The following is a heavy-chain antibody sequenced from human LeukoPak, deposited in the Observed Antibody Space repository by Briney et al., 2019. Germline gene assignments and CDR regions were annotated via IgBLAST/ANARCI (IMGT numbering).Heavy chain of an antibody. CDR1: GFTVSSNY. CDR2: IYSGGST. Sequence: PGGSLRLSCAASGFTVSSNYFSWVRQAPGKGLEWASVIYSGGSTYYADSVKGRFTISRDNSKNTLYLQMNSLRAEDTAVYYCARENYDSINYYYYGMDVWGQGTTVTVSS. D-gene: IGHD3-22*01. CDR3: ARENYDSINYYYYGMDV. J-gene: IGHJ6*02. V-gene: IGHV3-53*01.